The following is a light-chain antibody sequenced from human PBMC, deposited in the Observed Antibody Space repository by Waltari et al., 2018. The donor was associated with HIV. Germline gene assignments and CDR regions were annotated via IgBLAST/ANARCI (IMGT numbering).Light chain of an antibody. Sequence: SYELTQPPSVSVSPGETASITCSGDELGSRYVSWYQQKPGQSPLLVIYQDTKRPSGIPERFSGANSGNTGTLTIRGTQTMDEADYYCQAWGTSNVVFGGGTKLTVI. CDR2: QDT. J-gene: IGLJ2*01. CDR1: ELGSRY. V-gene: IGLV3-1*01. CDR3: QAWGTSNVV.